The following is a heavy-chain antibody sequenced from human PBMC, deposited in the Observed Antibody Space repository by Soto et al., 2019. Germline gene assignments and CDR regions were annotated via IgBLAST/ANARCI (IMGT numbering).Heavy chain of an antibody. Sequence: ETLSLTCSVSGASITTYYWSWIRQPPGKGLEWIGSISYSGSTKYNPSLESRVMISLDTSKNQFSLRLTSVTAADTALYYCARDWDSSGLFHPWGQGALVTVSS. CDR1: GASITTYY. J-gene: IGHJ5*02. CDR3: ARDWDSSGLFHP. D-gene: IGHD3-10*01. CDR2: ISYSGST. V-gene: IGHV4-59*01.